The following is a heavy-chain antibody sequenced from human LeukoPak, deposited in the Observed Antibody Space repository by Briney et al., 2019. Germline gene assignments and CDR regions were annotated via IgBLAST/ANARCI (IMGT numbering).Heavy chain of an antibody. J-gene: IGHJ3*02. V-gene: IGHV1-18*01. D-gene: IGHD3-22*01. CDR2: ISTYNDYT. Sequence: ASVKVSCKASGYTFTNYGISWVRQAPGRGLEWMGWISTYNDYTKYSEKLQGRVTMTTDTSTSTAYMELRSLTSDDTAVYYCARDGHRRYHYDSSGREDAFDIWGQGTM. CDR3: ARDGHRRYHYDSSGREDAFDI. CDR1: GYTFTNYG.